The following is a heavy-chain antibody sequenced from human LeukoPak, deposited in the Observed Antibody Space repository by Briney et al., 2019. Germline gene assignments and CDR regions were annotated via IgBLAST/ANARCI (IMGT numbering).Heavy chain of an antibody. CDR2: IYGYNGNT. V-gene: IGHV1-18*01. Sequence: ASVTVSCKTSGYTFTTYGLSWVRQAPGQGLEWMGWIYGYNGNTNYAPKFQDRVTMTTDTSTSTAYMELRSLRSDDTAVYYCASLKNSYDSSGYLVTDAFDIWGQGTMVTVSS. CDR1: GYTFTTYG. D-gene: IGHD3-22*01. CDR3: ASLKNSYDSSGYLVTDAFDI. J-gene: IGHJ3*02.